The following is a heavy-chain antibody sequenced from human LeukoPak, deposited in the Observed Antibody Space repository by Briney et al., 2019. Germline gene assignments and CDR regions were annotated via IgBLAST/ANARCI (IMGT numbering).Heavy chain of an antibody. CDR3: AKGFDSSGYFFNY. CDR2: IYTGGGR. D-gene: IGHD3-22*01. J-gene: IGHJ4*02. CDR1: GFTFSSYS. Sequence: GGSLRLSCADSGFTFSSYSMNWVRQAPGKELEWVSVIYTGGGRYYADSVRGRFTISRDTSKNIVFLQMNSLRAEDTAVYYCAKGFDSSGYFFNYWGQGILVTVSS. V-gene: IGHV3-53*01.